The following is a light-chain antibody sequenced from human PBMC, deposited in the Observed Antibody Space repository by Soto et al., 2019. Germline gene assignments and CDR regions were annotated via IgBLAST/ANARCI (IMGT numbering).Light chain of an antibody. CDR3: QQLNSYPIT. CDR2: AAS. CDR1: QGVSSY. Sequence: IQLTQSPSFLSASVGDRVTITCRASQGVSSYLAWYQQKPGKAPQLLIYAASTLQSGVPSRFSGSGSGTEFTLTISSLQPADFATDYCQQLNSYPITFGQGTHVEI. V-gene: IGKV1-9*01. J-gene: IGKJ1*01.